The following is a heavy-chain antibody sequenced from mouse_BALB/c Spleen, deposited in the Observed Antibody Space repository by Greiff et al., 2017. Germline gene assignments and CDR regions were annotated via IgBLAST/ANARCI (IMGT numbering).Heavy chain of an antibody. CDR3: ARGGTNYAMDY. J-gene: IGHJ4*01. CDR1: GFNIKDTY. V-gene: IGHV14-3*02. D-gene: IGHD3-3*01. CDR2: IDPANGNT. Sequence: EVKLMESGAELVKPGASVKLSCTASGFNIKDTYMHWVKQRPEQGLEWIGRIDPANGNTKYDPKFQGKATITADTSSNTAYLQLSSLTSEDTAVYYCARGGTNYAMDYWGQGTSVTVSS.